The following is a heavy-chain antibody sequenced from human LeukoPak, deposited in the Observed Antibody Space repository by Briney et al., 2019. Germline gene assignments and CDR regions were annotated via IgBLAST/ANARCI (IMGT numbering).Heavy chain of an antibody. CDR3: AKAGVTRQWY. Sequence: GGSLRLSCAASGFTFRMYAMSWVRQAPGKGLEWVSGISDSGDGTYYAESVKGRFTISRDNSKNTLYLQMNSLRAEDTAVYYCAKAGVTRQWYWGQGTLVTVSS. CDR2: ISDSGDGT. CDR1: GFTFRMYA. V-gene: IGHV3-23*01. J-gene: IGHJ4*02. D-gene: IGHD2-21*02.